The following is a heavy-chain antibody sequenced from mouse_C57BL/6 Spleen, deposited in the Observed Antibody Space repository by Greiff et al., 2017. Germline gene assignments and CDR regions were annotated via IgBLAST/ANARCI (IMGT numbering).Heavy chain of an antibody. CDR3: ARDFDGFPGAY. V-gene: IGHV1-64*01. D-gene: IGHD2-3*01. Sequence: QVQLQQPGAELVKPGASVKLSCKASGYTFTSYWMHWVKQRPGQGLGWIGMIHPNSGSTNYNEKFKSKATLTVDKSSSTAYMQLSSLTSEDSAVYYCARDFDGFPGAYWGQGTLVTVSA. CDR2: IHPNSGST. CDR1: GYTFTSYW. J-gene: IGHJ3*01.